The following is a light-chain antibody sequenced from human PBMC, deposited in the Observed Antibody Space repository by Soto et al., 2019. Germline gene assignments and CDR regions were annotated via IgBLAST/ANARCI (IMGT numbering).Light chain of an antibody. CDR2: EVT. V-gene: IGLV2-8*01. Sequence: QSALAQPPSASGSPGQSVTISCPGTSSDLGGYDYVSWYQQRPGKAPKLMIHEVTKRPSGVPDRFSGSKSGNTASLTVSWLQAEDEADYYCSSYAGRTLYVFGTGTKVTVL. CDR3: SSYAGRTLYV. CDR1: SSDLGGYDY. J-gene: IGLJ1*01.